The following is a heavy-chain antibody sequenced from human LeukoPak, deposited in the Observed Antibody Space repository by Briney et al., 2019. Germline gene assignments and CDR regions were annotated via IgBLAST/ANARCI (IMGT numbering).Heavy chain of an antibody. J-gene: IGHJ4*02. CDR3: ARRARGSYGRYYFDY. D-gene: IGHD1-26*01. V-gene: IGHV4-39*01. Sequence: SETLSLTCTVPGGSISSSSYYWGWIRQPPGKGLEWIGSIYYSGSTYYNPSLKSRVTISVDTSKNQFSLKLSSVTAADTAVYYCARRARGSYGRYYFDYWGQGTLVTVSS. CDR1: GGSISSSSYY. CDR2: IYYSGST.